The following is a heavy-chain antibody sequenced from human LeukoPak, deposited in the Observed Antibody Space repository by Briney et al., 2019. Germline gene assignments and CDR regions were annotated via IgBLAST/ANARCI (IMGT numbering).Heavy chain of an antibody. CDR1: GFTFSSYW. CDR3: ARGSPTGGSYYYYGMDV. D-gene: IGHD1-14*01. CDR2: INSDGSST. Sequence: TGGSLRLSCAASGFTFSSYWMHWVRQAPGKGLVWVSRINSDGSSTSYEDSVKGRFTISRDSAKNTLYLQMNSLRAEDTAVYYCARGSPTGGSYYYYGMDVWGQGTTVTVSS. V-gene: IGHV3-74*01. J-gene: IGHJ6*02.